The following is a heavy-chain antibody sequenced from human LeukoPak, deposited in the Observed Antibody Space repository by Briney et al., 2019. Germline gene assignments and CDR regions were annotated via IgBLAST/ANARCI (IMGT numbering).Heavy chain of an antibody. Sequence: PSETLSLTCTVSGGSMCGYYWSWIRQPPGKGLEWIGYIYYSGSTNYNPSLKSRVTISVDTSKNQFSLKLSSVTAADTAVYYCARARGGIAAAGAQIDYWGQGTLVTVSS. J-gene: IGHJ4*02. CDR2: IYYSGST. CDR1: GGSMCGYY. V-gene: IGHV4-59*01. CDR3: ARARGGIAAAGAQIDY. D-gene: IGHD6-13*01.